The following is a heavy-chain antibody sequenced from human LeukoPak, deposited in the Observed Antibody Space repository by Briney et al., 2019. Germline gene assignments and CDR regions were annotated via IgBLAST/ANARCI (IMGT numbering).Heavy chain of an antibody. Sequence: PGGSLRLSCTASGFAFSDYWMSWVRQAPGKGLEWLANINQDGSQTSCVDSVRGRFTVSRDNAKNSLYLQMNSLRADDTAVYYCARDSSPRYSGYDWVFWGRGTLVTVSS. CDR1: GFAFSDYW. V-gene: IGHV3-7*01. CDR3: ARDSSPRYSGYDWVF. D-gene: IGHD5-12*01. J-gene: IGHJ4*02. CDR2: INQDGSQT.